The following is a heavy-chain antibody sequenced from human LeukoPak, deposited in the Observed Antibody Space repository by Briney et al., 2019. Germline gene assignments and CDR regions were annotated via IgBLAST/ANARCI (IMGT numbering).Heavy chain of an antibody. Sequence: PGGPLRLSCAASGFTFSSYSMNWVRQAPGKGLEGVSYISSSSSTIYYADSVKGRFTISRDNAKNSLYLQMNSLRDEDTAVYYCAREVVVVTAPHYFDYWGQGTLVTVSS. CDR2: ISSSSSTI. V-gene: IGHV3-48*02. J-gene: IGHJ4*02. CDR1: GFTFSSYS. D-gene: IGHD2-21*02. CDR3: AREVVVVTAPHYFDY.